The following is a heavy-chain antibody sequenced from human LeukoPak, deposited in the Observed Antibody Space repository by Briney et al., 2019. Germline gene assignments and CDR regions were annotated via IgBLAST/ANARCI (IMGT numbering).Heavy chain of an antibody. CDR3: ARGGGSGSYGLGSWYYFDY. V-gene: IGHV1-69*13. CDR2: IIPIFGTA. CDR1: GGAFSSYA. Sequence: ASVKVSCKASGGAFSSYAISWVRQAPGQGLEWMGGIIPIFGTANYAQKFQGRVTITADESTSTAYMELSSLRSEDTAVYYCARGGGSGSYGLGSWYYFDYWGQGTLVTVSS. J-gene: IGHJ4*02. D-gene: IGHD3-10*01.